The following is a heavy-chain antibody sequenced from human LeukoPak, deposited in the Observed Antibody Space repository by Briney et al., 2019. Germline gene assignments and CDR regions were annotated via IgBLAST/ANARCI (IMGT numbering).Heavy chain of an antibody. J-gene: IGHJ4*02. Sequence: GGSLRLSCAASGFTFDDYGMSWVRQAPGKGLEWVSVIYSGGSTYYADSVKGRFTISRDSSKNTVYLQMNSLRAEDTAVYYCAKYSSSSGRSDYWGQGTLVTVSS. D-gene: IGHD6-6*01. CDR3: AKYSSSSGRSDY. V-gene: IGHV3-66*01. CDR2: IYSGGST. CDR1: GFTFDDYG.